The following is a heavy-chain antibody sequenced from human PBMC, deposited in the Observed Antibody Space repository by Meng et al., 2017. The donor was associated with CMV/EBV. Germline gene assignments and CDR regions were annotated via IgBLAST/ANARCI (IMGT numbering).Heavy chain of an antibody. CDR1: GFSLSTSGVG. J-gene: IGHJ5*02. Sequence: SGPTLVKPTQTLTLTCTFSGFSLSTSGVGVGWIRQPPGKALEWLALIYWNDDKRYSPSLKSRLTITKDTSKNQVVLTMTNMDPVDTATYYRAHRITISPVFDPWGQGTLVTVSS. CDR2: IYWNDDK. D-gene: IGHD3-9*01. V-gene: IGHV2-5*01. CDR3: AHRITISPVFDP.